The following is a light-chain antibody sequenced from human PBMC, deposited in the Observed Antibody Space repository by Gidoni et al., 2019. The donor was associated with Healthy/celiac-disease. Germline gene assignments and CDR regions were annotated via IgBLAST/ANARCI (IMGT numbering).Light chain of an antibody. Sequence: EIATTHSPATLSVSLGERVTLSCRASQSVGSNLAWYQQKPGQAPRLLIYGASTRATGIPARFSGSGSGTEFTLTISSLQSEDFAVYYCQQYNDCPRTFGQGTKVEIK. CDR3: QQYNDCPRT. J-gene: IGKJ1*01. CDR1: QSVGSN. V-gene: IGKV3-15*01. CDR2: GAS.